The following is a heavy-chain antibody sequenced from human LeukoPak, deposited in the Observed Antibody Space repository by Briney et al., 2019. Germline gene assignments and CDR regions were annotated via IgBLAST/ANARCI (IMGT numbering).Heavy chain of an antibody. CDR2: ISYDGSNK. J-gene: IGHJ4*02. V-gene: IGHV3-30*18. Sequence: QPGRSLRLSCAASGFTFSSYGMHWVRQAPGKGLEWVAVISYDGSNKYYADSVKGRFTISRDNSKNTLYLQMNSLRAEDTAVYYCAKEARKWILSPRSSTHPPSVSFDYWGQGTLVTVSS. CDR1: GFTFSSYG. CDR3: AKEARKWILSPRSSTHPPSVSFDY. D-gene: IGHD5-18*01.